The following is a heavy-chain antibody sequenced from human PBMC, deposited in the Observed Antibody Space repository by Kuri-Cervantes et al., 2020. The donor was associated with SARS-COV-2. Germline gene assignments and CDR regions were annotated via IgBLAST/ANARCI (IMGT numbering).Heavy chain of an antibody. CDR2: INPSGGST. Sequence: ASVKVSCKASGYTFTSYYMHWVRQAPGQGLEWMGIINPSGGSTSYAQKFQGRVTMTRDTSTSTVYMELSSLRSDDTAVYYCARRIAVAGTYYYYYMDVWGRGTTVTVSS. D-gene: IGHD6-19*01. CDR1: GYTFTSYY. CDR3: ARRIAVAGTYYYYYMDV. J-gene: IGHJ6*03. V-gene: IGHV1-46*01.